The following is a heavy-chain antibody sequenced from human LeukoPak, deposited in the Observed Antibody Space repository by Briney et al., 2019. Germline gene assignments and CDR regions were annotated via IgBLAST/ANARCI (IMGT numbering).Heavy chain of an antibody. J-gene: IGHJ3*02. V-gene: IGHV3-74*01. CDR3: ARGPSIAARYDAFDI. CDR1: GFTFSSYW. D-gene: IGHD6-6*01. CDR2: INSDGTDT. Sequence: GGSLRLSCVASGFTFSSYWMHWVRQTPGKGLVWVSPINSDGTDTHYADSVKGRFTISRDNAKNSLYLQVISLRAEDTAVYYCARGPSIAARYDAFDIWGQGTMVTVSS.